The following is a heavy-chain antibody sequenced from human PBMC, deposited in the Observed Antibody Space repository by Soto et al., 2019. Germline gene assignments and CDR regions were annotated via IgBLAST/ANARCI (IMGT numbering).Heavy chain of an antibody. CDR3: ARLAVGEQQLGYYYYYYMDV. CDR2: IYYSGST. V-gene: IGHV4-59*08. Sequence: SETLSLTCTVSGGSISSYYWSWIRQPPGKGLEWIGYIYYSGSTNYNPSLKSRVTISVDTSKNQFSLKLSSVTAADTAVYYCARLAVGEQQLGYYYYYYMDVWGKGTTVTVSS. D-gene: IGHD6-13*01. CDR1: GGSISSYY. J-gene: IGHJ6*03.